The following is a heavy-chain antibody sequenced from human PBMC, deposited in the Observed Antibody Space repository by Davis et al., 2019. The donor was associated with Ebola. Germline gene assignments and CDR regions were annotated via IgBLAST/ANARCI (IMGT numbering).Heavy chain of an antibody. CDR3: ASGGLYSSGWYRFDY. Sequence: ASVKVSCKASGYTFTDYNVHWVRQAPGQGLEWMGWISAYNGNTNYAQKLQGRVTMTTDTSTSTAYMELRSLRSDDTAVYYCASGGLYSSGWYRFDYWGQGTLVTVSS. CDR2: ISAYNGNT. D-gene: IGHD6-19*01. CDR1: GYTFTDYN. V-gene: IGHV1-18*04. J-gene: IGHJ4*02.